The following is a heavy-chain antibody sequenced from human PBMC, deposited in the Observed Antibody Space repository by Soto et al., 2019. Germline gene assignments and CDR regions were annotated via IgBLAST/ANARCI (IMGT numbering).Heavy chain of an antibody. D-gene: IGHD2-8*01. CDR1: GFTFSSYA. J-gene: IGHJ3*02. CDR2: ISGSGGST. V-gene: IGHV3-23*01. Sequence: GGSLRLSCAASGFTFSSYAMSWVRQAPGKGLEWVSAISGSGGSTYYADSVKGRFTISRDNPKNTLYLQMNSLRAEDTAVYYCAVVLMVYATQPFDAFDIWGQGTMVTVSS. CDR3: AVVLMVYATQPFDAFDI.